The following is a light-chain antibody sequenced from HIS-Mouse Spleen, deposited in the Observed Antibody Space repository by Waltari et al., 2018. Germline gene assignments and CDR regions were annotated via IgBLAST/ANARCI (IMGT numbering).Light chain of an antibody. V-gene: IGLV1-47*01. Sequence: QSVLTQPPSASGTPGQRVTISCSGSSPNIGSNSVYWYQQHPGTAPKLLIYRNNQRPSGVPDRFSGSKSGTSASLAISGLRSEDEADYYCAAWDDSLSGPWVFGGGTKLTVL. CDR3: AAWDDSLSGPWV. J-gene: IGLJ3*02. CDR1: SPNIGSNS. CDR2: RNN.